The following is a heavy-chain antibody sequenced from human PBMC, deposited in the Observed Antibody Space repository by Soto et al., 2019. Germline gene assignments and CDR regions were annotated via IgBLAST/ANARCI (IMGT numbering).Heavy chain of an antibody. CDR3: AKHYWFEP. CDR2: IYSGGST. CDR1: GFTVSSHY. Sequence: EVQLVESGGGLVQPGGSLRLSCAVSGFTVSSHYMSWVRQAPGKGLEWVSVIYSGGSTYYADSVKGRFTISRDNSKNTLYLQMNSLRDEDSAVYYCAKHYWFEPWGQGTLVNVSS. J-gene: IGHJ5*02. V-gene: IGHV3-66*04.